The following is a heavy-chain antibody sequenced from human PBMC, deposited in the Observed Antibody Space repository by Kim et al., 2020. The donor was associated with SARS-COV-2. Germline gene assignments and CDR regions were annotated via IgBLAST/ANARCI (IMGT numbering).Heavy chain of an antibody. CDR3: ARDRDATLRYFDLTQYWYVDL. V-gene: IGHV4-31*03. D-gene: IGHD3-9*01. CDR2: IYYSGST. Sequence: SETLSLTCTVSGGSISSGGYYWSWIRQHPGKGLEWIGYIYYSGSTYYNPSLKSRVTISVDTSKNQFSLKLSSVTAADTAVYYCARDRDATLRYFDLTQYWYVDLWGRGTLVPVFS. CDR1: GGSISSGGYY. J-gene: IGHJ2*01.